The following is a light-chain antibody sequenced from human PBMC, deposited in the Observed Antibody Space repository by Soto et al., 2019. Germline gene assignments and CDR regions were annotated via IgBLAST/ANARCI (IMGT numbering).Light chain of an antibody. CDR1: QGIIDY. V-gene: IGKV1-27*01. CDR2: AAS. Sequence: DIQMTQSPSSLSASIGDRVTITCRASQGIIDYVAWFQQKAGKPPKLLIYAASTLHPGVPSRFSGSGSGTDFTLTISSLQPEDVVTYYCQKYNTAPQTFGPGTKVEIK. CDR3: QKYNTAPQT. J-gene: IGKJ1*01.